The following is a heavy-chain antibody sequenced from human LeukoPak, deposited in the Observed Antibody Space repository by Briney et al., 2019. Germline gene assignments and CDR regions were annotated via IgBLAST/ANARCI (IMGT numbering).Heavy chain of an antibody. D-gene: IGHD6-19*01. V-gene: IGHV3-48*03. CDR2: ISSSGSTI. CDR1: GFTFSSYE. CDR3: ARVGKNGWDFDR. Sequence: GGSLRLSCAASGFTFSSYEMNWVRQAPGKGLEWVSYISSSGSTIYYADSVKGRFTISRDNTKISLYLQMYSLRAEDTAVYYCARVGKNGWDFDRWGQGTLVTVSS. J-gene: IGHJ4*02.